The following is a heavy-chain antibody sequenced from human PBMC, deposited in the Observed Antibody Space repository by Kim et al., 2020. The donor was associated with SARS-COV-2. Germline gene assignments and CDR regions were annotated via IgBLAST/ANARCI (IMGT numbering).Heavy chain of an antibody. V-gene: IGHV4-4*02. J-gene: IGHJ4*02. CDR3: ASMYREYYDSSGDY. D-gene: IGHD3-22*01. Sequence: NPSLKGRVTISVDKSKNQFSLKLSSVTAADTAVYYCASMYREYYDSSGDYWGQGTLVTVSS.